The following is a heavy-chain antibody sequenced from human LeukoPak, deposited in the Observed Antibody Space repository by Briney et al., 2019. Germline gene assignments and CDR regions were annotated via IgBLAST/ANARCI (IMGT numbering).Heavy chain of an antibody. CDR2: IYHGGST. CDR1: EYSISSGFH. J-gene: IGHJ6*04. V-gene: IGHV4-38-2*02. Sequence: SETLSLTCTVSEYSISSGFHWGWIRQPPGKGLEWIGSIYHGGSTFYNPSLKSRVTISVDTSKNQFSLNLNSVTAADTAVYYCARVTGGYCSNTSCYALDVWGIGTTVTVSS. D-gene: IGHD2-2*01. CDR3: ARVTGGYCSNTSCYALDV.